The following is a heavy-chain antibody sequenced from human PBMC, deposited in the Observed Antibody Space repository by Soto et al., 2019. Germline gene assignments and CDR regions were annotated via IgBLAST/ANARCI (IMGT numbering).Heavy chain of an antibody. J-gene: IGHJ4*01. V-gene: IGHV3-43*01. CDR3: AKDEGAAVESPGG. CDR1: GFILDDFT. Sequence: GSLRLSCAASGFILDDFTMHWVRLVPGKGLQWVSYINWDGRIAMYADSVKGRFTISRDNTNNHLYLQMNSLRSDDTALYYCAKDEGAAVESPGGWGHGTLVTVSS. CDR2: INWDGRIA. D-gene: IGHD6-13*01.